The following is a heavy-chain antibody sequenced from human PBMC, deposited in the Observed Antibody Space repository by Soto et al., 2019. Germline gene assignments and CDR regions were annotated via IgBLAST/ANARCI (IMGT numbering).Heavy chain of an antibody. CDR3: ARGSSIAGLYYGMNV. D-gene: IGHD6-6*01. CDR2: NYYSGIT. V-gene: IGHV4-31*03. CDR1: GGSISSGGYY. Sequence: PSETLSLTCTVSGGSISSGGYYWTRIRQHPGKGLEWIGYNYYSGITYYNPSLKSRVTISLDTSKNQFSLKLSSVTAADTAVYYCARGSSIAGLYYGMNVWGQGTTVTVSS. J-gene: IGHJ6*02.